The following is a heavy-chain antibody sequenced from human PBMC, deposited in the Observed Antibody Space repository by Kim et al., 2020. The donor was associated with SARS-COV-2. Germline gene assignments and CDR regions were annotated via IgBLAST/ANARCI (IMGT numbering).Heavy chain of an antibody. V-gene: IGHV3-53*01. CDR1: GFTVSSNY. J-gene: IGHJ6*02. D-gene: IGHD3-9*01. Sequence: GGSLRLSCAASGFTVSSNYMSWVRQAPGKGLEWVSVIYSGGSTYYADSVKGRFTISRDNSKNTLYLQMNSLRAEDTAVYYCARDKPSSDYDILTGYPSRYYYGMDVWGQGTTVTVSS. CDR3: ARDKPSSDYDILTGYPSRYYYGMDV. CDR2: IYSGGST.